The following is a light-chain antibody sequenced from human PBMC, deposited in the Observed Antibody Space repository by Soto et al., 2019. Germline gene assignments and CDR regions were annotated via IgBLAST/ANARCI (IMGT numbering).Light chain of an antibody. Sequence: IHMTQSPYSLSASVGDRVTITCRASQATRSYLVWYQQKPGKAPKLLIYAASSLQSGVPSRFSGSGSGTDFTLTISSLQPEDFATYYCLQDYNYPLTFGGGTKVDI. CDR1: QATRSY. CDR3: LQDYNYPLT. V-gene: IGKV1-6*01. CDR2: AAS. J-gene: IGKJ4*01.